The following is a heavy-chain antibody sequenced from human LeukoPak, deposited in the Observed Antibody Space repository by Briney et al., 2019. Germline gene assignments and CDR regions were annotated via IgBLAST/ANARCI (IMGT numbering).Heavy chain of an antibody. Sequence: GGSLRLSCAASGFTVSNNYMRWVRQAPGKGLEWVSLIYSGGATFYADAVKGRFTISRDGSKNTLYLQMNSLRAEDTAVYYCAREPPAVAANTSGWGQGTLVTVSS. CDR3: AREPPAVAANTSG. CDR2: IYSGGAT. V-gene: IGHV3-66*01. J-gene: IGHJ4*02. CDR1: GFTVSNNY. D-gene: IGHD6-6*01.